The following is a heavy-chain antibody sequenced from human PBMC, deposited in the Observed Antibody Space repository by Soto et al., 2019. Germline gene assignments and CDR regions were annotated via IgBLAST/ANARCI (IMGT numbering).Heavy chain of an antibody. CDR3: TRIRRTETTPFDY. CDR2: INHSGST. J-gene: IGHJ4*02. V-gene: IGHV4-34*03. D-gene: IGHD4-4*01. CDR1: GGSFSGYY. Sequence: PSETLSLTCAVYGGSFSGYYWSWIRQPPGKGLEWIGEINHSGSTNYNPSLKSRVTISVDTSKNQFSLKLSSVTAEDTAVYYCTRIRRTETTPFDYWGQGTLVTVSS.